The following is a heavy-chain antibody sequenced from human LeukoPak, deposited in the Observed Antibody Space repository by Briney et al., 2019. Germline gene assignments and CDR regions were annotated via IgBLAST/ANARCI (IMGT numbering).Heavy chain of an antibody. D-gene: IGHD3-3*01. CDR3: ARDRTYDFWSGYLNWFDP. CDR2: INSDGSST. V-gene: IGHV3-74*01. J-gene: IGHJ5*02. CDR1: GFTFSSYW. Sequence: GSLRLSCAASGFTFSSYWMHWVRQAPGKGLEWVSRINSDGSSTSYADSVKGRFTISRDNAKNTLYLQMNSLRAEDTAVYYCARDRTYDFWSGYLNWFDPWGQGTLVTVSS.